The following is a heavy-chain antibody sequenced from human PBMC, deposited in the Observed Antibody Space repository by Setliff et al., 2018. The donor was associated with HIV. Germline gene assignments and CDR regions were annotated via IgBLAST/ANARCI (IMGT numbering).Heavy chain of an antibody. J-gene: IGHJ4*02. V-gene: IGHV4-59*08. CDR1: GGSITASH. D-gene: IGHD5-18*01. CDR2: IYKSGST. Sequence: LTCTVSGGSITASHWSWIRQPAGKGLEWIGYIYKSGSTNYKASLKNRVTISADTSKNQFSLKLRSVTAADTAVYYCGRLSDTAMASFDSWGQGTLVTVSS. CDR3: GRLSDTAMASFDS.